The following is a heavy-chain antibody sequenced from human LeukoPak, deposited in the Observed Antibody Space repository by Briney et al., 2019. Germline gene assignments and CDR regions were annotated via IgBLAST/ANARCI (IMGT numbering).Heavy chain of an antibody. V-gene: IGHV3-13*04. CDR3: ARGGYNSGSGDY. J-gene: IGHJ4*02. D-gene: IGHD6-19*01. CDR1: GFTLSTYD. Sequence: GGSLRLSCAASGFTLSTYDMHWVRQTTEKGLEWVSAIDTGGGTYYPDSVKGRFTISRENAENSFFLQMNSLRDGDTAVYYCARGGYNSGSGDYWGQGTLVTVSS. CDR2: IDTGGGT.